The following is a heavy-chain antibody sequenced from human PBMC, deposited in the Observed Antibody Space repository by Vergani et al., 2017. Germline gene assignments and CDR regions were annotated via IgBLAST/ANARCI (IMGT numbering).Heavy chain of an antibody. Sequence: QLQLQESGPGLVKPSETLSLTCTVSGVSIGSNSYYWGWIRQPPGKGLEWIGTIYSTGTTYYNEAHKSRLTISVDTSKNQFSLNLTSGTAADTAVYYCTRHGRSGWAGYFQHWGQGTLVTASS. CDR2: IYSTGTT. CDR3: TRHGRSGWAGYFQH. D-gene: IGHD6-19*01. J-gene: IGHJ1*01. V-gene: IGHV4-39*01. CDR1: GVSIGSNSYY.